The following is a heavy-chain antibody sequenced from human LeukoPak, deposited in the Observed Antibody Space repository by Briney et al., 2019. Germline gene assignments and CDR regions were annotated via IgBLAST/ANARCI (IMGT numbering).Heavy chain of an antibody. CDR2: MNSDGSST. Sequence: GGSLRLSCAASGFTFSSHRMHWVRQAPGKGLVWVSRMNSDGSSTSYEDSVKGRFTIPRDNAKKTLYLQMNSLRGEDTAVYYCARDYDFWSGSFDYWGQGTLVTVSS. CDR1: GFTFSSHR. V-gene: IGHV3-74*01. J-gene: IGHJ4*02. CDR3: ARDYDFWSGSFDY. D-gene: IGHD3-3*01.